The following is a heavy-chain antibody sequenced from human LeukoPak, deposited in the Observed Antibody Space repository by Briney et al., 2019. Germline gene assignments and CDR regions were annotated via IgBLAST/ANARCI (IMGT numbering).Heavy chain of an antibody. CDR3: ARDWSGLIAVAGFDY. V-gene: IGHV3-48*03. J-gene: IGHJ4*02. D-gene: IGHD6-19*01. CDR1: GFTLSGYD. CDR2: MSASGSVK. Sequence: GGSLRLSCAAYGFTLSGYDMNWIRQAPGKGLEWLSYMSASGSVKYYADSVKGRFTISRDDAKNSLYLQMNSLRVEDTAVYYCARDWSGLIAVAGFDYWGQGTLVTVSS.